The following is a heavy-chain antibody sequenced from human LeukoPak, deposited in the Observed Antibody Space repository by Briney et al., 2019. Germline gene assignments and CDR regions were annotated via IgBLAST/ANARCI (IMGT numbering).Heavy chain of an antibody. D-gene: IGHD3-10*01. Sequence: GGSLRLSCAATGFSFNSYEMNWVRKAPGKGLEWVANINQDGSEKYYVDSVKGRFTISRDNAKNPLYLQMNSLRAEDTGVYYCARDQDYSTWFDPWGQGTLVTVSS. CDR1: GFSFNSYE. J-gene: IGHJ5*02. CDR2: INQDGSEK. V-gene: IGHV3-7*01. CDR3: ARDQDYSTWFDP.